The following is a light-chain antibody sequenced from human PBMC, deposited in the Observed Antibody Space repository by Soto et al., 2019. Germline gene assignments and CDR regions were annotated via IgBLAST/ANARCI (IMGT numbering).Light chain of an antibody. CDR3: SSYAGSNNFV. Sequence: QSVLTQPPSASGSPGQSVTISCTGTSSDVGGYNYVSWYQQHPGKAPKLMIYAVSKRPSGVPDRFSGPKSGNTASLTVSGLQAEDEADYYCSSYAGSNNFVFGTGTKLTVL. V-gene: IGLV2-8*01. CDR2: AVS. J-gene: IGLJ1*01. CDR1: SSDVGGYNY.